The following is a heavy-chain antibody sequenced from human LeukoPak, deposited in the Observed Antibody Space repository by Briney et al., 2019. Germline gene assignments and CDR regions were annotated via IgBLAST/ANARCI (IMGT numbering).Heavy chain of an antibody. CDR3: ARVPMGASYYYMDV. Sequence: TSETPSLTCAVSGYSISSGYYWGWIRQPPGKGLEWIGSIYHSGSTYYNPSLKSRVTISVDTSKNQFSLNLSSVTAADTAVYYCARVPMGASYYYMDVWGKGTTVTVSS. J-gene: IGHJ6*03. V-gene: IGHV4-38-2*01. D-gene: IGHD1-26*01. CDR2: IYHSGST. CDR1: GYSISSGYY.